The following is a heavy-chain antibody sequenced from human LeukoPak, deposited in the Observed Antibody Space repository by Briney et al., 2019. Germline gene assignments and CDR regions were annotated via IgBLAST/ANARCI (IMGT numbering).Heavy chain of an antibody. CDR3: ARVNYYDSSGYPPYFDY. J-gene: IGHJ4*02. V-gene: IGHV5-51*01. Sequence: GESLKISCKGSGYIFTSYWIGWVRQMPGKGLEWMGIFNPGDSDTRYSPSFQGQVTISADKSISTAYLQWSSLKASDTAMYYCARVNYYDSSGYPPYFDYWGQGTLVTVSS. CDR2: FNPGDSDT. D-gene: IGHD3-22*01. CDR1: GYIFTSYW.